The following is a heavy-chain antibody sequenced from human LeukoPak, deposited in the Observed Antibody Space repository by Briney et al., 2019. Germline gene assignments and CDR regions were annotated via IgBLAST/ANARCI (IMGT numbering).Heavy chain of an antibody. CDR1: GFTFSSYW. V-gene: IGHV3-48*01. Sequence: SGGSLRLSCAASGFTFSSYWMSWVRQAPGKGLEWVSYITTRSAIYYADSVKGRFTISRDNAKDSLYLQMNSLRADDTAVHYCARVRGAGLQYYYMDVWGKGTTVTVSS. J-gene: IGHJ6*03. CDR2: ITTRSAI. CDR3: ARVRGAGLQYYYMDV. D-gene: IGHD1-26*01.